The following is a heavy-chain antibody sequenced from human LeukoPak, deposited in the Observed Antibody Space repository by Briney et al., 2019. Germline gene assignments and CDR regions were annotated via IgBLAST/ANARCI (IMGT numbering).Heavy chain of an antibody. D-gene: IGHD2-8*02. CDR3: ARGSWVLPGDY. J-gene: IGHJ4*02. CDR2: IYYSGST. CDR1: GGSIRSDDYY. Sequence: PSETLSLTCTVSGGSIRSDDYYWSWIRQHPGKGLEWIGYIYYSGSTYYNPSLKSRVTISVDTSKNQFSLKLSSVTAADTAVYYCARGSWVLPGDYWGQGTLVTVSS. V-gene: IGHV4-31*03.